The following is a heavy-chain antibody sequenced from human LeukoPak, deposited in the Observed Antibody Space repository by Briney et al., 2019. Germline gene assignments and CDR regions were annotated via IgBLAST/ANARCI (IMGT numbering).Heavy chain of an antibody. CDR1: GGSISSSSYY. V-gene: IGHV4-39*07. J-gene: IGHJ5*02. Sequence: PSETLSLTCTVSGGSISSSSYYWGWIRQPPGKGLEWIGSIYYSGGTYYNPSLKSRVSISVDTSKNQFSLKLSSVTAADTAVYFCAKEGSSWYDPWGQGTLVTVSS. D-gene: IGHD6-13*01. CDR3: AKEGSSWYDP. CDR2: IYYSGGT.